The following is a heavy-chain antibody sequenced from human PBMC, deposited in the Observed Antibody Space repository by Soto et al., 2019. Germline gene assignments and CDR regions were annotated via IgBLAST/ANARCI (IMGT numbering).Heavy chain of an antibody. CDR1: GGSIRSVNYY. CDR2: IYYSGNT. V-gene: IGHV4-30-4*01. D-gene: IGHD5-12*01. CDR3: ATSEYSSLSVNWLDP. J-gene: IGHJ5*01. Sequence: PSETLSLTCTVSGGSIRSVNYYWSWIRQPPGKGLEWIGYIYYSGNTYYNPSLKSRVTISVDTSKNQFSLRLRSVTAADTAVYYCATSEYSSLSVNWLDPWGQGTLVTVSS.